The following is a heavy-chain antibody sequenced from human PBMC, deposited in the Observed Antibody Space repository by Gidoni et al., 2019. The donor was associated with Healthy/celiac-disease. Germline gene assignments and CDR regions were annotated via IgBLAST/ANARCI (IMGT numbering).Heavy chain of an antibody. CDR1: GLPFSSCA. Sequence: EVQLVGSGGGLVQPGGSLRLSCAASGLPFSSCAMHWVRQAPGKGLEYVSAISSNGGSTYYANPVKGRFTISRDNSMNTLYLQMGSLRAEDMAVYYCARDRSYYDSSGYYYDYAFDIWGQGTMVTVSS. V-gene: IGHV3-64*01. CDR3: ARDRSYYDSSGYYYDYAFDI. D-gene: IGHD3-22*01. J-gene: IGHJ3*02. CDR2: ISSNGGST.